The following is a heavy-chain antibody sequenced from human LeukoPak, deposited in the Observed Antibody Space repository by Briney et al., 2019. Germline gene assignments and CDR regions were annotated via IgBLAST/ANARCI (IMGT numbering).Heavy chain of an antibody. J-gene: IGHJ3*02. D-gene: IGHD3-16*02. Sequence: GGSLRLSCAASGFTVSSNYMSWVRQAPGKGLEWVSYISSSGSTIYYADSVKGRFTISRDNAKNSLYLQMNSLRAEDTAVYYCARSDYVWGSYRDAFDIWGQGTMVTVSS. CDR2: ISSSGSTI. CDR3: ARSDYVWGSYRDAFDI. V-gene: IGHV3-11*04. CDR1: GFTVSSNY.